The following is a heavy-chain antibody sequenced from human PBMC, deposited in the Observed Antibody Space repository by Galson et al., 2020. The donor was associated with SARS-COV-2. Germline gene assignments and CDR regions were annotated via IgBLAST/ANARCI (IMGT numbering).Heavy chain of an antibody. V-gene: IGHV2-5*02. CDR1: GFTLTNTGVG. CDR2: IYWDDDE. Sequence: GPTLVTPTQTLTPTCTFSGFTLTNTGVGVGWIRQPPGKALEWLAIIYWDDDERYSPPLKSRLTIPKDTSKNQVVLTMTNMDPVDTATYYCAHMRSDSDDGGDDGDFYFSAFDVWGQGTMVTVSS. D-gene: IGHD2-21*01. J-gene: IGHJ3*01. CDR3: AHMRSDSDDGGDDGDFYFSAFDV.